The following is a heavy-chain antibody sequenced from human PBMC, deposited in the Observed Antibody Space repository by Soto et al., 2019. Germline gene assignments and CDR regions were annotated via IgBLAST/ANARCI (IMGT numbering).Heavy chain of an antibody. V-gene: IGHV3-30-3*01. J-gene: IGHJ4*02. CDR3: ARDQTATVTLYYFDY. D-gene: IGHD4-4*01. CDR2: ISYDGSNK. Sequence: WGSLRLSCAASGFTFSSYAMHWVRQAPGKGLEWVAVISYDGSNKYYADSVKGRFTISRDNSKNTLYLQMNSLRAEDTAVYYCARDQTATVTLYYFDYWGQGTLVTVSS. CDR1: GFTFSSYA.